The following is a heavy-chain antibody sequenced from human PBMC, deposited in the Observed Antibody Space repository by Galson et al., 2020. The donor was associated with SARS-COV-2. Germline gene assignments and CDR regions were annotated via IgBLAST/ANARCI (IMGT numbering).Heavy chain of an antibody. D-gene: IGHD5-12*01. CDR2: ISGSGGGT. CDR1: GFMFSSYA. V-gene: IGHV3-23*01. J-gene: IGHJ4*02. CDR3: AKHSGLFDTGYYLDY. Sequence: GGSLRLSCAASGFMFSSYAMTWVRQAPGKGLEWVSGISGSGGGTSYADSVRGRFTISRDNSKNTIYLHMNSLRAEDTAVYSCAKHSGLFDTGYYLDYWGQGTLVTVSS.